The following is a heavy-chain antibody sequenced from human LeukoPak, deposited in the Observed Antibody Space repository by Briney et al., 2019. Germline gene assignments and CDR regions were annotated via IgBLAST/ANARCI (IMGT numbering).Heavy chain of an antibody. J-gene: IGHJ4*02. CDR3: ARDSHYYGSGSYYNDMDY. Sequence: QAGGSLRLSCAASGFTFSSYEMNWVRHAPGKGLEWVSYISSSGSTIYYADSVKGRFTISRDNAKNSLYLQMNSLRAEDTAVYYCARDSHYYGSGSYYNDMDYWGQGTLVTVSS. CDR1: GFTFSSYE. D-gene: IGHD3-10*01. CDR2: ISSSGSTI. V-gene: IGHV3-48*03.